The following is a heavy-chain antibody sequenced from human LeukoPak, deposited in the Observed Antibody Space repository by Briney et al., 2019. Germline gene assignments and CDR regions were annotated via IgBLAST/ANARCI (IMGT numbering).Heavy chain of an antibody. CDR3: ASSHPTEDIVVVPAALFDY. J-gene: IGHJ4*02. D-gene: IGHD2-2*01. V-gene: IGHV3-30-3*01. CDR1: GFTFSSYA. Sequence: GRSLRLSCAASGFTFSSYAMHWVRQAPGKGLEWVAVISYDGSNKYYADSVKGRFTISRDNSKNTLYLQVNSLRAEDTAVYYCASSHPTEDIVVVPAALFDYWGQGTLVTVSS. CDR2: ISYDGSNK.